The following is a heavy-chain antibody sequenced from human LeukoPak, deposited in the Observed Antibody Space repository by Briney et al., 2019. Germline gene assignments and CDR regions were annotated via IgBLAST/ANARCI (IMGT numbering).Heavy chain of an antibody. J-gene: IGHJ6*02. CDR2: ISWNSGSI. CDR3: AKXXTXXXVKXNXYSXGSHYYYYGMDV. V-gene: IGHV3-9*01. D-gene: IGHD5-18*01. CDR1: GFTFDDYA. Sequence: GGSLRLSCAASGFTFDDYAMHWVRQAPGKGLEWVSGISWNSGSIGYADSVKGRFTISRDNAKNSLYLQMNSLRAEDTALYYCAKXXTXXXVKXNXYSXGSHYYYYGMDVWGQGTTVTVSS.